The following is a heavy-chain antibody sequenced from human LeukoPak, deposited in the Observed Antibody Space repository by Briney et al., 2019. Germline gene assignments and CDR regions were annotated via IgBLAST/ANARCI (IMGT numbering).Heavy chain of an antibody. CDR2: INHSGST. V-gene: IGHV4-34*01. Sequence: PSETLSLTCAVYGGSFSGYYWSWIRQPPGKGLEWIGEINHSGSTNYNPSLKSRVTISVDTSKNQFSLKLSSVTAADTAVYYCARYVAVAANYYYYYYMDVWGKGTTVTVSS. J-gene: IGHJ6*03. CDR1: GGSFSGYY. D-gene: IGHD6-19*01. CDR3: ARYVAVAANYYYYYYMDV.